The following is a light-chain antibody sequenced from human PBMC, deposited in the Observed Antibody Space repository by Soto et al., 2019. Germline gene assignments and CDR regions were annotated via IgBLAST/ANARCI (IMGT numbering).Light chain of an antibody. J-gene: IGKJ5*01. CDR3: QQYNNWPPIT. V-gene: IGKV3-15*01. CDR2: YAS. CDR1: QSVRNN. Sequence: EIMMTQSPATLSVSPGERATLSCRASQSVRNNLAWYQQKTGQAPRILIYYASTRPTGIPARFSGSGSGTEFTLTISSLQSEDFALYYCQQYNNWPPITFGQGTRLDIK.